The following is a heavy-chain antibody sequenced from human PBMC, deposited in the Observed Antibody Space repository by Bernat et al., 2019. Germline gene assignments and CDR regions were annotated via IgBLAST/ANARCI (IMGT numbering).Heavy chain of an antibody. D-gene: IGHD2-21*01. CDR2: ISSGSSTI. J-gene: IGHJ3*02. CDR1: GFTFSSYG. V-gene: IGHV3-48*01. CDR3: AREIVGAFDI. Sequence: EVQLVESGGRLVQPGGSLRLSCAASGFTFSSYGMNWVRQAPGKGLEWVSYISSGSSTIYYADSVKGRFTISRDNAKNSLYLQMNSLRAEDTAVYYCAREIVGAFDIWGQGTMVTVSS.